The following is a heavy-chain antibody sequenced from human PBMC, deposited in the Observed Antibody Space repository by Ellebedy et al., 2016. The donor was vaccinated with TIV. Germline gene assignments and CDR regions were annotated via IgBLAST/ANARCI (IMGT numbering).Heavy chain of an antibody. J-gene: IGHJ1*01. Sequence: MPSETLSLTCTVSGGSISSYYWSRIRQPPGKGLEWIGYIYYSGSTNYNPSLKSRVTISVDTSKNQFSLKLSSVTAADPAVYYCARHSSLGYFQHWGQGTLVTVSS. CDR2: IYYSGST. V-gene: IGHV4-59*08. CDR3: ARHSSLGYFQH. CDR1: GGSISSYY.